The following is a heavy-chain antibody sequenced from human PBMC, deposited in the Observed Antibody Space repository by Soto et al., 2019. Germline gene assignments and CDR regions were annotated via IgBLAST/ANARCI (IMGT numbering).Heavy chain of an antibody. Sequence: QVQLVESGGGVVQPGRSLRLSCAASGFTFSNSGMHWVRQAPGKGLEWVAVISFDGRTKYYADSGKGRFSISRDNSKNTLYLEMNSLRGDDAAVYYCTGQIASGYWGQGTLVTVSS. V-gene: IGHV3-30*03. D-gene: IGHD2-8*02. J-gene: IGHJ4*02. CDR1: GFTFSNSG. CDR3: TGQIASGY. CDR2: ISFDGRTK.